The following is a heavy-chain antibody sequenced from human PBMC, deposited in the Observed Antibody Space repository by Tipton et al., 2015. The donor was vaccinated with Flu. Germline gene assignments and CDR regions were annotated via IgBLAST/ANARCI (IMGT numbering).Heavy chain of an antibody. D-gene: IGHD6-19*01. Sequence: SLRLSCAASGFTFNRYSMSWVRQAPGKGLEWVSAVSGGGRTTYFADSVKGRFTISRDNIKNTLYLQMNSLRAEDTAVYYCAKVIPELVAGLDYWGQGTLVTVSS. CDR2: VSGGGRTT. CDR1: GFTFNRYS. V-gene: IGHV3-23*01. CDR3: AKVIPELVAGLDY. J-gene: IGHJ4*02.